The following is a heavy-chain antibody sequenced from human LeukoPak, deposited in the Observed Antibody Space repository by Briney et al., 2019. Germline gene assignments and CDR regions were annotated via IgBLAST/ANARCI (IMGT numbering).Heavy chain of an antibody. CDR1: GFTFSSYA. J-gene: IGHJ4*02. CDR3: AKDNLLTIAAAEYYFDY. V-gene: IGHV3-23*01. D-gene: IGHD6-13*01. CDR2: ISGSGGST. Sequence: GGSLRLSCAASGFTFSSYAVSWVRQAPGKELEWVSAISGSGGSTYYADSVKGRFTISRDNSKNTLYLQMNSLRAEDTAVYYCAKDNLLTIAAAEYYFDYWGQGTLVTVSS.